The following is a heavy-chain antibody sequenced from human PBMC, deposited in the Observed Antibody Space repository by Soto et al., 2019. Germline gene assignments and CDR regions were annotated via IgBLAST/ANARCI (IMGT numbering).Heavy chain of an antibody. CDR2: IYYSGST. CDR3: AREYGYSSSWVGSARSHYYGMDV. CDR1: GGSISSGGYY. Sequence: PSETRSLTCTVSGGSISSGGYYWSWIRQHPGKGLEWIGYIYYSGSTYYNPSLKSRVTISVDTSKNQFSLKLSSVTAADTAVYYCAREYGYSSSWVGSARSHYYGMDVWGQGTTVTVSS. J-gene: IGHJ6*02. V-gene: IGHV4-31*03. D-gene: IGHD6-13*01.